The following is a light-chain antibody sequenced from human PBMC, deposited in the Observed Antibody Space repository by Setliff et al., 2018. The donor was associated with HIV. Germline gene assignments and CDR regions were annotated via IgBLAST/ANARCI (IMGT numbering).Light chain of an antibody. Sequence: HSVLTQPASVSGSPGQSITISCTGSSSDVGGYNYVSWYQQHPGKAPKLMIYDVSQRPSGVSDRFSGSKSGITASLTISGLQPEDESDYYCSSYTASSTLVFGGGTK. J-gene: IGLJ3*02. CDR3: SSYTASSTLV. CDR1: SSDVGGYNY. V-gene: IGLV2-14*03. CDR2: DVS.